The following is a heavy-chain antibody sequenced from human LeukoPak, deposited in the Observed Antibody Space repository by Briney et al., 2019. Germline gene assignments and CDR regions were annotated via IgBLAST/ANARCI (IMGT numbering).Heavy chain of an antibody. Sequence: GGSLRLSCAASGFTFSSYEMNWVRQAPGKGLEWVSYISNGGGTISYADSVKGRFTISRDNAKNSVFLQMNTLRAEDTAVYYCARDSYMFGGDYWGQGTLVTVSS. CDR3: ARDSYMFGGDY. CDR1: GFTFSSYE. D-gene: IGHD3-10*02. J-gene: IGHJ4*02. V-gene: IGHV3-48*03. CDR2: ISNGGGTI.